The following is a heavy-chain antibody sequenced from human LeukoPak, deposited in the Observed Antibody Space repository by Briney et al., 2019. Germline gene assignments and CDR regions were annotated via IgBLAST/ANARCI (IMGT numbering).Heavy chain of an antibody. J-gene: IGHJ3*02. D-gene: IGHD3-9*01. Sequence: GASVKVSCKASGYTFTSYYMHRVRQAPGQGLEWMAWMSPKSGNTDYAQKFQGRVTMTRNTSINTAYLELSSLRSDDTAVYYCARASPERYFDWFANDAFDIWGQGTMVTVSS. V-gene: IGHV1-8*02. CDR3: ARASPERYFDWFANDAFDI. CDR2: MSPKSGNT. CDR1: GYTFTSYY.